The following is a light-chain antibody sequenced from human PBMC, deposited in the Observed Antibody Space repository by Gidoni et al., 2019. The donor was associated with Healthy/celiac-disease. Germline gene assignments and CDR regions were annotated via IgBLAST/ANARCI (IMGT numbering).Light chain of an antibody. CDR3: NTRDSSGNYV. Sequence: SSELTQAPAVSVALGQTVRITCQGDSLRSYSASWYQQKPGQAPGLVIYVKNNRPSGIPDLFSGSSSGNPASWTITAAQAEDDADYYCNTRDSSGNYVFGTGTKVTVL. J-gene: IGLJ1*01. CDR1: SLRSYS. CDR2: VKN. V-gene: IGLV3-19*01.